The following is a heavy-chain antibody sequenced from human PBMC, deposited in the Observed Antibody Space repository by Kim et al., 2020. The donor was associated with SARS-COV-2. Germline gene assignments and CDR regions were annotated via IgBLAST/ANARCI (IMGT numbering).Heavy chain of an antibody. CDR2: IKQDGSEN. J-gene: IGHJ3*01. CDR3: ARAPMVRGVIGVGRVFPSS. Sequence: GGSLRLSCAASGFTFSSYWMSWVRQAPGKGLEWVANIKQDGSENYYVDSVKGRFTISRDNAKNSLYLQMNSLRAEDTAVYYCARAPMVRGVIGVGRVFPSSRGQGTMVTVSS. V-gene: IGHV3-7*01. D-gene: IGHD3-10*01. CDR1: GFTFSSYW.